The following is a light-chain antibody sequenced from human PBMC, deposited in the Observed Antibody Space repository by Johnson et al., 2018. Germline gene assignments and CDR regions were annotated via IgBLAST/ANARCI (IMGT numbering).Light chain of an antibody. J-gene: IGLJ1*01. CDR1: SSNIGNNY. CDR2: ENN. V-gene: IGLV1-51*02. CDR3: GKWDISISAGNV. Sequence: QSVLTQPPSVSAAPGQKVTISCSGSSSNIGNNYVSWYQQLPGTAPKLLIYENNKRPSGIPDRFSGSKSGTSATLGITGLQTGAEADYYCGKWDISISAGNVFGTGNKVTVL.